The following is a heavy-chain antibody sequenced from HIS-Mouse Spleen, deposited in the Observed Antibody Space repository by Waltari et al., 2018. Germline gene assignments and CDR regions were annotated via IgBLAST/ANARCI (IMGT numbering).Heavy chain of an antibody. J-gene: IGHJ2*01. CDR1: GGSISSSSYY. CDR3: AREIPYSSSWYDWYFDL. V-gene: IGHV4-39*07. Sequence: QLQLQESGPGLVKPSETLSLTCTVSGGSISSSSYYLGWIRQPLGKGLEWIGSIYYSGRTYYNPSLKSRVTISVDTSKNQFSLKLSAVTAADTAVYYCAREIPYSSSWYDWYFDLRGRGTLVTVSS. CDR2: IYYSGRT. D-gene: IGHD6-13*01.